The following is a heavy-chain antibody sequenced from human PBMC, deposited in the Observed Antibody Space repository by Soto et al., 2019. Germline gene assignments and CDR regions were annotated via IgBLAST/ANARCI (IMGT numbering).Heavy chain of an antibody. CDR3: ARDRDDYGSGNYYNRIDF. CDR2: IIPLFGTP. CDR1: GGIFSTYA. D-gene: IGHD3-10*01. V-gene: IGHV1-69*01. Sequence: QVQLVQSGAEVKKPGSSVKVSCKASGGIFSTYAISWLRQAPVQGLEWMGGIIPLFGTPNYAQRLQGRVTITADESTSTAYMELSRLRSEDTAVYYCARDRDDYGSGNYYNRIDFWGQGTLVTVSS. J-gene: IGHJ4*02.